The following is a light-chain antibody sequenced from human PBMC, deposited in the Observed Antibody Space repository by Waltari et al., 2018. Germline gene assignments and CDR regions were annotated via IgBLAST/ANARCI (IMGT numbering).Light chain of an antibody. V-gene: IGLV3-1*01. CDR1: NLGDKF. J-gene: IGLJ2*01. Sequence: SDELTQPPSVSVSPGHTATITCSGDNLGDKFVYWYQQKTGQSPVLVIYRDRDRPSGIPERFSGSNSGNTATLIISGTQAMDDADYDCQAWDRSQVLFGGGTKVTVL. CDR3: QAWDRSQVL. CDR2: RDR.